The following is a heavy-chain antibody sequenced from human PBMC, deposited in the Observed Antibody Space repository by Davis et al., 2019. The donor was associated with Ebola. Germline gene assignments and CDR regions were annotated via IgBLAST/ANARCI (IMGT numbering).Heavy chain of an antibody. V-gene: IGHV3-23*01. CDR1: GFTFSSYA. CDR3: TREDYSNYFYYFDY. D-gene: IGHD4-11*01. Sequence: GESLKISCAASGFTFSSYAMSWVRQAPGKGLEWVSAISGSGGSTYYADSVKGRFTISRDNSKNTLYLQMNSLRSEDTAVYYCTREDYSNYFYYFDYWGQGTLVTVSS. CDR2: ISGSGGST. J-gene: IGHJ4*02.